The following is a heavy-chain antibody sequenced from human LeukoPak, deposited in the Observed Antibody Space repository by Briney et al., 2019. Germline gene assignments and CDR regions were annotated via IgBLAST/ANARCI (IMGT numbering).Heavy chain of an antibody. V-gene: IGHV1-69*06. CDR2: IIPIFGTA. J-gene: IGHJ4*02. D-gene: IGHD5-24*01. Sequence: SVTVSCKASGGTFTSYGISWVRQAPGQGLEWMGGIIPIFGTANYAHKFQGRVTITADKSTSTAYMELSSLRSEDTAVYYCAKTPVGMVTLDYWGQGTLVTVSS. CDR3: AKTPVGMVTLDY. CDR1: GGTFTSYG.